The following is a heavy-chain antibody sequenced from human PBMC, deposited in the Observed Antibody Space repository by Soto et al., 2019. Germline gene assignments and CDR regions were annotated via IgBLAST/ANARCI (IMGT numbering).Heavy chain of an antibody. CDR3: ASQYSGSYSAFDY. Sequence: SETLSLTCTVSGGSISSGGYYWSWIRQHPGKGLEWIGYIYYSGSTYYNPSLKSRVTISVDTSKNQFSLKLSSVTAADTAVYYCASQYSGSYSAFDYWGQRTLVTVSS. V-gene: IGHV4-31*03. CDR2: IYYSGST. CDR1: GGSISSGGYY. J-gene: IGHJ4*02. D-gene: IGHD1-26*01.